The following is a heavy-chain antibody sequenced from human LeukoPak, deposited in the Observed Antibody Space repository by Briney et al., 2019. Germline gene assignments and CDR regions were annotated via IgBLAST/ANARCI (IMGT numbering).Heavy chain of an antibody. CDR2: IYPADSDT. Sequence: GEPLKISCKASGYSFTTYWIGWVRQLPGKGLDLMGIIYPADSDTRYSPSFQGQVTISADKSISTAYLQWSSLKASDTAMYYCARLVSGAAAGKFPYFDYWGQGTLVTVSS. CDR1: GYSFTTYW. CDR3: ARLVSGAAAGKFPYFDY. J-gene: IGHJ4*02. V-gene: IGHV5-51*01. D-gene: IGHD6-13*01.